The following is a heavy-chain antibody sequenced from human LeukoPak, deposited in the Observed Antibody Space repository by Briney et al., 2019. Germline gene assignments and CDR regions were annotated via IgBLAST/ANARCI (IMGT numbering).Heavy chain of an antibody. CDR2: IIGSGSST. V-gene: IGHV3-23*01. J-gene: IGHJ4*02. CDR3: AKDRAQQLVLDF. Sequence: GESLRLSCAASAFTFSSYAMSWVRQAPGKGMEWVSAIIGSGSSTYYADSVKGRFTISRDNSKNTLFLQMNSLRAEDTAVYYCAKDRAQQLVLDFWGQGTLVTVSS. CDR1: AFTFSSYA. D-gene: IGHD6-13*01.